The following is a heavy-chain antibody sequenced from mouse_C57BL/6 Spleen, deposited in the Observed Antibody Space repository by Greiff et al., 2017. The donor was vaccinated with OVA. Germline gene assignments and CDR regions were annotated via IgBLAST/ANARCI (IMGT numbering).Heavy chain of an antibody. CDR2: ISYDGSN. V-gene: IGHV3-6*01. CDR3: AREGYGYYFDD. CDR1: GYSITSGYY. J-gene: IGHJ2*01. D-gene: IGHD1-1*02. Sequence: EVKLQQSGPGLVKPSQSLSLTCSVTGYSITSGYYWNWLRQFPGNKLEWMGYISYDGSNNYNPSLKNRISITRDTSKNQFFLKLNSVTTEDTATYYCAREGYGYYFDDWGQGTTLTVSS.